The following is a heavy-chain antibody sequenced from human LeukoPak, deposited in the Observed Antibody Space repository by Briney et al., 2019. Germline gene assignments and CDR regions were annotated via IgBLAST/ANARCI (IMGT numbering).Heavy chain of an antibody. CDR1: GFTFSSYA. CDR3: AKEGHDFWSGYYGDPFDY. J-gene: IGHJ4*02. CDR2: ISGSGGST. V-gene: IGHV3-23*01. Sequence: GGSLRLSCAASGFTFSSYAMSWVRQAPGKGLEWVSAISGSGGSTYYADSVKGRFTISRDNSKNTLYLQMNSLRAEDTAVYYCAKEGHDFWSGYYGDPFDYWGQGTLATVSS. D-gene: IGHD3-3*01.